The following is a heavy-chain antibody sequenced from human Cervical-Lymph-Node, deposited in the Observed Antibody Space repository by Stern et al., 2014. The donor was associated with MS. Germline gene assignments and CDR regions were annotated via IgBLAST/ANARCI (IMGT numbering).Heavy chain of an antibody. D-gene: IGHD3-22*01. CDR3: ARHGMGREKYYYDSSGYYSAFDI. CDR2: IYYSGST. CDR1: GGSISSSSYY. V-gene: IGHV4-39*01. Sequence: QLQLQESGPGLVKPSETLSLTCTVSGGSISSSSYYWGWIRQPPGKGLEWIGSIYYSGSTYYNPSLKSRVTISVATSKNQFPLKLGSVTAADTAVYYCARHGMGREKYYYDSSGYYSAFDIWGQGTMVTVSS. J-gene: IGHJ3*02.